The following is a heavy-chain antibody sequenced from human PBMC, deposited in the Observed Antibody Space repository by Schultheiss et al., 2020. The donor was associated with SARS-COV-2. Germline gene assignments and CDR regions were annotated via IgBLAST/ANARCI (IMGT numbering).Heavy chain of an antibody. V-gene: IGHV4-39*07. CDR1: GGSISSSPYY. Sequence: SETLSLTCTVSGGSISSSPYYWGWIRQPPGKGLEWIGIMYYSGSTYYDPSLKSRVTISVDTSKNQFSLKLSSVTAADTAVYYCARGKLTSSGWYLGEDYWGQGTLVTVSS. CDR2: MYYSGST. CDR3: ARGKLTSSGWYLGEDY. D-gene: IGHD6-19*01. J-gene: IGHJ4*02.